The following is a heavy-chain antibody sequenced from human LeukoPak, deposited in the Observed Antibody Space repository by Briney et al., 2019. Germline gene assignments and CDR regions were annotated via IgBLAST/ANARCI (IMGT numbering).Heavy chain of an antibody. D-gene: IGHD5-12*01. Sequence: PGGSLRLSCAASGFTFSIYAMSWVRQAPGKGLEWVSVISDSGSGTYYADSVKGRFTISRDNSKNALYLQTNSLRAEDTAVYYCAKDGRKVATTLDSWGQGTLVTVSS. V-gene: IGHV3-23*01. CDR1: GFTFSIYA. J-gene: IGHJ4*02. CDR3: AKDGRKVATTLDS. CDR2: ISDSGSGT.